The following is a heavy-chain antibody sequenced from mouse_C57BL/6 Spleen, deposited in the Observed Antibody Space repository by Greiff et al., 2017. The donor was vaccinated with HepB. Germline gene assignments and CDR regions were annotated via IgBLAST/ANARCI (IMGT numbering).Heavy chain of an antibody. D-gene: IGHD2-4*01. J-gene: IGHJ3*01. CDR1: GFTFSSYA. CDR2: ISDGGSYT. Sequence: DVKLVESGGGLVKPGGSLKLSCAASGFTFSSYAMSWVRQTPEKRLEWVATISDGGSYTYYPDNVKGRFTISRDNAKNNLYLQMSHLKSEDTAMYYCAREGYYDYDLAWFAYWGQGTLVTVSA. V-gene: IGHV5-4*01. CDR3: AREGYYDYDLAWFAY.